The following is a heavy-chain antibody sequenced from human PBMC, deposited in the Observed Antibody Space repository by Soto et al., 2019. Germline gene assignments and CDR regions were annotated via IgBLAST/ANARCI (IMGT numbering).Heavy chain of an antibody. D-gene: IGHD2-15*01. CDR2: IKSKADGGTT. Sequence: EVQLMESGGGLAKPGGSLRLSCAASGFTVSDAWMNWVRQDPGKGLEWVGRIKSKADGGTTDYAAPVKGRFTVSRDDSTNTVFLQMNSLKTEDTGVYYCSTDTGVGYCSGGTCYARVDHWGRGTLVTVSS. CDR1: GFTVSDAW. J-gene: IGHJ5*02. V-gene: IGHV3-15*07. CDR3: STDTGVGYCSGGTCYARVDH.